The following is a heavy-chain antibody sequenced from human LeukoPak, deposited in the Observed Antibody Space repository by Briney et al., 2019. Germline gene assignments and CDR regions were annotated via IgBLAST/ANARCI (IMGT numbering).Heavy chain of an antibody. CDR1: GGTFTNRA. CDR3: ARDEYSSSSEYYYYGMDV. CDR2: IIPMFDTP. J-gene: IGHJ6*02. V-gene: IGHV1-69*13. D-gene: IGHD6-6*01. Sequence: ASVKVSCKASGGTFTNRAINWVRQAPGQGLEWMGGIIPMFDTPSYAQKFQGRITITADESTNTAYMELSSLRSEDTAVYFCARDEYSSSSEYYYYGMDVWGQGTTVTVSS.